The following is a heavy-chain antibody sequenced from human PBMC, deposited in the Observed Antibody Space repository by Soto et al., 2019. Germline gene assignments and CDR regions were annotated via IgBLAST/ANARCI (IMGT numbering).Heavy chain of an antibody. D-gene: IGHD2-15*01. CDR1: GFTFSSYG. Sequence: GGSLRLSCAASGFTFSSYGMHWVRQAPGKGLEWVAVIWYDGSNKYYADSVKGRFTISRDNSKNTLYLQMNSLRAEDTAVYYCAREERGVVVVAATPSPYGMDVWGQGTTVTV. CDR2: IWYDGSNK. J-gene: IGHJ6*02. V-gene: IGHV3-33*01. CDR3: AREERGVVVVAATPSPYGMDV.